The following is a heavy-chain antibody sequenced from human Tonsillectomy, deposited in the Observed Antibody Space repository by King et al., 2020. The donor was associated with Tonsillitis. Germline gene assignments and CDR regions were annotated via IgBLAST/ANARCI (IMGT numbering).Heavy chain of an antibody. CDR3: ARDPLPLRYFGFDRWFDP. V-gene: IGHV1-69*09. D-gene: IGHD3-9*01. CDR2: IIPILGIA. CDR1: GGTFSSYA. J-gene: IGHJ5*02. Sequence: QLVQSGAEVKKPGSSVKVSCKASGGTFSSYAISWVRQAPGQGLEWMGRIIPILGIANYAQKFQGRVTITADKSTSTAYMELSSLRSEDTAVYYCARDPLPLRYFGFDRWFDPWGQGTLVTVSS.